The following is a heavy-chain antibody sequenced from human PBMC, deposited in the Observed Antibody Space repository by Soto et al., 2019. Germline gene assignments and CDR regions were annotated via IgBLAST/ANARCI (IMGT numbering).Heavy chain of an antibody. CDR3: ARYVGEI. CDR2: INQDGSEK. D-gene: IGHD2-15*01. J-gene: IGHJ3*02. Sequence: EAQLVESGGALVQPGGSLRLSCAASGFTFSNYYMSWFRQAPGKGLQWVANINQDGSEKYSVDSVKGRFTISRDNGKNSVYLQMNSLRVEDTAVYYCARYVGEIWGHGTKVTVSS. V-gene: IGHV3-7*03. CDR1: GFTFSNYY.